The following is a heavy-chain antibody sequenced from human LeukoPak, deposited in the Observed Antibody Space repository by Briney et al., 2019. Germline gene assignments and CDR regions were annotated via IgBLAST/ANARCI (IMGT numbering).Heavy chain of an antibody. V-gene: IGHV3-21*01. CDR1: GFTFSIYA. CDR3: VREGSDAFDI. J-gene: IGHJ3*02. Sequence: PGGSLRLSCAASGFTFSIYAMTWVRQAPGKGLEWVSSISSGSTYIYFADSLKGRFTISRDNAKNSLSLQMNSLRAEDTAVYYCVREGSDAFDIWGQGTMVTVSS. CDR2: ISSGSTYI.